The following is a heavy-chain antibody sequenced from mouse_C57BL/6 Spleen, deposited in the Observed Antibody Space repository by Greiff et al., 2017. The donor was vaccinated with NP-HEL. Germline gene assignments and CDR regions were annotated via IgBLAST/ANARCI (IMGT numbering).Heavy chain of an antibody. CDR1: GYTFTSYW. Sequence: VQLQQPGAELVRPGSSVKLSCKASGYTFTSYWMHWVKQRPIHGLEWIGNIDPSDSETHYNQKFKDKATLTVDKSSSTAYMQLSSLTSEDSAVYYCARRGLYYDAVWGFDYWGQGTTLTVSS. D-gene: IGHD2-4*01. CDR3: ARRGLYYDAVWGFDY. CDR2: IDPSDSET. J-gene: IGHJ2*01. V-gene: IGHV1-52*01.